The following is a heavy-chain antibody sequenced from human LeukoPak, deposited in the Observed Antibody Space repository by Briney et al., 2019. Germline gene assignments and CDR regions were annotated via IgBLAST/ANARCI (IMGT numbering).Heavy chain of an antibody. D-gene: IGHD1-26*01. CDR1: GDSISSSNW. V-gene: IGHV4-4*02. J-gene: IGHJ4*02. CDR2: IYHSGST. Sequence: PSETLSLTCAVSGDSISSSNWWNWVRQPPGKGLEWIGEIYHSGSTNYNPSLKSRVTLSVDKSKNQFSLKLNSVTAADTAVYYCARDSGGSYYDLFYHWGQGTLVTVSS. CDR3: ARDSGGSYYDLFYH.